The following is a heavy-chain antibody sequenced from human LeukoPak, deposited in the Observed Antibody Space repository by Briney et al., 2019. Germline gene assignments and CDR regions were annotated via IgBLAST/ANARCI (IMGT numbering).Heavy chain of an antibody. CDR3: ASPGVPPGTASSFHH. J-gene: IGHJ4*02. Sequence: PAGSHSRDRAVWRNVLSSESVYCGGSRQSQGKGLEKIGYIYYTGTTNYTPSLKGRVTISLDTSKNHFSLRLRSMTAADTAIYYCASPGVPPGTASSFHHRGQGALVTVSS. D-gene: IGHD2-2*01. CDR1: RNVLSSESVY. V-gene: IGHV4-61*03. CDR2: IYYTGTT.